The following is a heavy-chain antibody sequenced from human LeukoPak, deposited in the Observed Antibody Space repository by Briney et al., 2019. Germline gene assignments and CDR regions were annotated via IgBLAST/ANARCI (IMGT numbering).Heavy chain of an antibody. V-gene: IGHV3-7*01. CDR1: GFTFSIYW. J-gene: IGHJ4*02. Sequence: GGSLRLSCAASGFTFSIYWMSWVRQAPGKGLEWVANMKHDGSEKYYVDSVKGRFTISRDNAKNSLYLQMNSLRAEDTAVYYCARGGSRSWYFDNWGQGTLVTVSS. CDR2: MKHDGSEK. D-gene: IGHD6-13*01. CDR3: ARGGSRSWYFDN.